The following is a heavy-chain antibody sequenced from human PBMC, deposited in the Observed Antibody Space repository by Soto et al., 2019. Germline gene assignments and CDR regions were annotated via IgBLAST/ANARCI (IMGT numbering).Heavy chain of an antibody. CDR3: ALRSMAVVPEY. V-gene: IGHV4-30-4*01. CDR2: LYYTGST. Sequence: SETLSLTCTVSGASIISGEHYWSWIRQAPGKGLECIGHLYYTGSTNYSPSLKSRVALSVDTSTNQCSLTLSSMTAADTAVYYCALRSMAVVPEYWGQGTLVTVSS. D-gene: IGHD3-22*01. CDR1: GASIISGEHY. J-gene: IGHJ4*02.